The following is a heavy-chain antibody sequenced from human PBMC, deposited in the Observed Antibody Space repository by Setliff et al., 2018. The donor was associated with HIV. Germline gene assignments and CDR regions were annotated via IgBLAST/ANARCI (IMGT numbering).Heavy chain of an antibody. CDR3: ARGGQYSGDYLPRDYYMDV. Sequence: ASVKVSCKASGCTFNSFYIHWVRQAPGQGLERLGMINPSGGSTTYAQKFQGRVTMTSDTPTSTVYMDLSSLGSEDTAMYYCARGGQYSGDYLPRDYYMDVWGNGTTVTVSS. V-gene: IGHV1-46*02. CDR1: GCTFNSFY. D-gene: IGHD1-26*01. J-gene: IGHJ6*03. CDR2: INPSGGST.